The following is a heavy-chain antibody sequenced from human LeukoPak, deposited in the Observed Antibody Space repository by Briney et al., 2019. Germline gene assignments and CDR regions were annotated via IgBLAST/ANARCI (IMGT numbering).Heavy chain of an antibody. J-gene: IGHJ2*01. CDR1: GFTFSSYW. V-gene: IGHV3-7*01. Sequence: GGSLRLSCAASGFTFSSYWMTWVRQPPGKGLEWVANIKQDGSEKYYVDSVKGRFTISRDNAKNSLYLQMNSLRAEDTAVYYCARDRSGRSGWYYWYFDLWGRGTLVTVSS. CDR2: IKQDGSEK. D-gene: IGHD6-19*01. CDR3: ARDRSGRSGWYYWYFDL.